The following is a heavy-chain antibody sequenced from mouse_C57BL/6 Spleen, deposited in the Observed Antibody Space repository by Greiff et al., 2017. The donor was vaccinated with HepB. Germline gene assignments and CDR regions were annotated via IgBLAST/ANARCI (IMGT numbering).Heavy chain of an antibody. CDR3: AREESYDYYAMDY. J-gene: IGHJ4*01. V-gene: IGHV1-82*01. CDR1: GYAFSSSW. Sequence: QVHVKQSGPELVKPGASVKISCKASGYAFSSSWMNWVKQRPGKGLEWVGRIYPGDGDTNYNGKFKGKATLTADKSSSTAYMQLSSLTSEDSAVYFCAREESYDYYAMDYWGQGTSVTVSS. CDR2: IYPGDGDT. D-gene: IGHD2-12*01.